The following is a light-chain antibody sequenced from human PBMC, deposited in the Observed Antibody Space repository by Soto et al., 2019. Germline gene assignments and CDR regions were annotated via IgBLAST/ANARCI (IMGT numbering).Light chain of an antibody. J-gene: IGKJ4*01. CDR1: QSVTSSY. CDR3: QQYGNSPLT. CDR2: GAS. V-gene: IGKV3-20*01. Sequence: EIVLTQSPGTLSLSPGERATLSCRASQSVTSSYLAWYQQKPSQAPRLLIYGASSRATGIPDRFSGSGSGTDFTLTISRLEPEDFAVYYCQQYGNSPLTFGGGTKVEIK.